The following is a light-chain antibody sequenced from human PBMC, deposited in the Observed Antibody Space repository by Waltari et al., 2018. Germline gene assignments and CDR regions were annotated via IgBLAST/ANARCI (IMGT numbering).Light chain of an antibody. CDR2: GGS. V-gene: IGLV2-23*01. CDR1: ASDVGTYKS. Sequence: QSALPQPASVSGSPGQSVTISCPETASDVGTYKSVSWYQQHPAKAPKLILSGGSSRFSGSKSGNTASLTISGLQAEDEAHYYCCSYAGSGPWVFGGGTKLTVL. J-gene: IGLJ3*02. CDR3: CSYAGSGPWV.